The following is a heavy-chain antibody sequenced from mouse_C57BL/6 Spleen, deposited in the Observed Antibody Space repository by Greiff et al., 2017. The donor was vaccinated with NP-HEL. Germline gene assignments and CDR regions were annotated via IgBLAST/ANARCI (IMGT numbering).Heavy chain of an antibody. V-gene: IGHV1-19*01. D-gene: IGHD1-1*01. CDR1: GYTFTDYY. Sequence: EVKLVESGPVLVKPGASVKMSCKASGYTFTDYYMNWVKQSHGKSLEWIGVINPYNGGTSYNQKFKGKATLTVDKSSSTAYMELNSLTSEDSAVYYCARSNSPDYYGSSYGYFDVWGTGTTVTVSS. CDR3: ARSNSPDYYGSSYGYFDV. CDR2: INPYNGGT. J-gene: IGHJ1*03.